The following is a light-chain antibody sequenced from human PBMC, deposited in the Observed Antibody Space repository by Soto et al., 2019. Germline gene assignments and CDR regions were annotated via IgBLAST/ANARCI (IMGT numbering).Light chain of an antibody. CDR2: EVS. CDR3: SSYAGTYNLYY. CDR1: SSDGGAYND. Sequence: QSALTQPPSPSVPPGQSVTISCTGTSSDGGAYNDVSWYQQHSCKAPKLMNYEVSKRPSGVPDRFSGSKAGNTASVTVSGLLDEDEDDYSCSSYAGTYNLYYVGTGTKV. J-gene: IGLJ1*01. V-gene: IGLV2-8*01.